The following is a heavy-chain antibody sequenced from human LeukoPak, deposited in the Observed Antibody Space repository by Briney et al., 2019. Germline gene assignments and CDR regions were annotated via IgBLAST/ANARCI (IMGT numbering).Heavy chain of an antibody. CDR3: AKDWGKFYYYYYYMDV. CDR1: GFTFSSYG. J-gene: IGHJ6*03. CDR2: IRYDGSNK. Sequence: PGGSLRLSCAASGFTFSSYGMHWVRQAPGKGLEWVAFIRYDGSNKYYADSVKGRFTISRDNSKNTLYLQMNSLRAEDTAVYYCAKDWGKFYYYYYYMDVWGKGTTVTISS. D-gene: IGHD3-16*01. V-gene: IGHV3-30*02.